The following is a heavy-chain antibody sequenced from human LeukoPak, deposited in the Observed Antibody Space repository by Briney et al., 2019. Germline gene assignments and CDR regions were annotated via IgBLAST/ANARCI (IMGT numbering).Heavy chain of an antibody. D-gene: IGHD2-2*02. V-gene: IGHV4-4*02. Sequence: PSGTLSLTCAVSGGSISSSNWWSWVRQPPGKGLEWIGEIYHSGSTNYNPSLKSRVTISVDKSKNQFSLKLSSVTAADTAVYYCAKDVRGGDCSSTSCYITYYYGSGVDYRGQGTLVTVSS. CDR3: AKDVRGGDCSSTSCYITYYYGSGVDY. CDR1: GGSISSSNW. J-gene: IGHJ4*02. CDR2: IYHSGST.